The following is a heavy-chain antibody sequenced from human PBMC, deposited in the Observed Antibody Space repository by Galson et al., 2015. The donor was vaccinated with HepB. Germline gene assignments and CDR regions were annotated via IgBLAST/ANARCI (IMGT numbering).Heavy chain of an antibody. D-gene: IGHD3-3*01. J-gene: IGHJ4*02. CDR3: AIHPAGEYHDFWSGFYHGYFDY. CDR1: GFTFRSYS. Sequence: SLRLSCAASGFTFRSYSMNWVRQAPGTVLEWVSSISSSSSYIYYGDSEHGRITISRDNAKNSLSLQMNSLRAEDTAVYYRAIHPAGEYHDFWSGFYHGYFDYWGQGILVTVSS. V-gene: IGHV3-21*01. CDR2: ISSSSSYI.